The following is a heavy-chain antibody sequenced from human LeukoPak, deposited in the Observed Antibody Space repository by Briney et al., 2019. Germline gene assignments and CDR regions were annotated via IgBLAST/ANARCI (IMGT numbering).Heavy chain of an antibody. CDR3: AILGMGYYYGMDV. CDR2: TNHSGST. CDR1: GGSFSGYY. J-gene: IGHJ6*02. V-gene: IGHV4-34*01. Sequence: SETLSLTCAVYGGSFSGYYWSWIRQPPGKGLEWIGETNHSGSTNYNPSLKSRVTISVDTSKNQFSLKLSSVTAADTAVYYCAILGMGYYYGMDVWGQGTTVTVSS. D-gene: IGHD7-27*01.